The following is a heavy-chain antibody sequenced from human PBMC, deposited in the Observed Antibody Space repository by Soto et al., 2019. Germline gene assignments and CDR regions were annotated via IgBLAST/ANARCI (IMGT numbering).Heavy chain of an antibody. D-gene: IGHD3-10*01. CDR2: IIPIFGTP. Sequence: QVQLVQSGAEVRKPGSSVKVSCKASGGTFNSYAINWVRQAPGQGLKWMGGIIPIFGTPKYAQNFQGGVTITADESTSTVYMELSSLASEDTAVYYCARATAWFGLEGENWFDRWGQGTLVSVSS. J-gene: IGHJ5*02. CDR1: GGTFNSYA. CDR3: ARATAWFGLEGENWFDR. V-gene: IGHV1-69*01.